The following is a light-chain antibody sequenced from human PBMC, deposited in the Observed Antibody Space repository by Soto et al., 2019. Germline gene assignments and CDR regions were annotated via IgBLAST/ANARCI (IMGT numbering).Light chain of an antibody. CDR3: QKTYTSPRT. J-gene: IGKJ4*01. CDR1: QSINNY. CDR2: AAS. Sequence: DIQLTQSPSSLSAYVGDTVTITCRARQSINNYVNWYQQKPGKAPELLIYAASTLQTGVPSRFSGSRSGTDFTLTITNLQPEDSAAYHCQKTYTSPRTFGGGTKVEIK. V-gene: IGKV1-39*01.